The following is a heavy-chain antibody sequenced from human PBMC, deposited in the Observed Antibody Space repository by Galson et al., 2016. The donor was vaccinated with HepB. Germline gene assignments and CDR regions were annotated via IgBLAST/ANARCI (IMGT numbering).Heavy chain of an antibody. CDR3: ARGGPLDCRGGSGHSAYYGMDV. CDR1: GFTFSSYN. CDR2: IRSSSNDI. D-gene: IGHD2-15*01. J-gene: IGHJ6*02. V-gene: IGHV3-21*06. Sequence: SLRLSCAASGFTFSSYNMNWVRQAPGKGLEWVSSIRSSSNDIYYADSVKGRFTIPRDNAKNSMYLQMNSLRAEDTAVYYCARGGPLDCRGGSGHSAYYGMDVWGQGTTVTVSS.